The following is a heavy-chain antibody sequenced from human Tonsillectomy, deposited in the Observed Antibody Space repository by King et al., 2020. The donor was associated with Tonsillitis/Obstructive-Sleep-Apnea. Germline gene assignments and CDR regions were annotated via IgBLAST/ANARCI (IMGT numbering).Heavy chain of an antibody. D-gene: IGHD5-24*01. CDR1: GFTFDDSA. CDR2: ISLNSVII. J-gene: IGHJ4*02. V-gene: IGHV3-9*01. CDR3: AKDIGDGYNSDH. Sequence: VQLGESGGGLGQPGRSLRLSSAASGFTFDDSAMHSVRQALGKGLEWVSGISLNSVIIGYTDSVKGRVTISRDNAKNSLYLQMNSLRAEDTALYYCAKDIGDGYNSDHWGQGTLVTVSS.